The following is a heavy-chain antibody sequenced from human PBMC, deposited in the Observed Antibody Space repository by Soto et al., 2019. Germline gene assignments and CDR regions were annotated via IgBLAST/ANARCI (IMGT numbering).Heavy chain of an antibody. CDR2: INPNSGGT. Sequence: GASVKVSCKASGYTFTGYYMHWVRQAPGQGLEWMGWINPNSGGTNYAQKFQGWVTMTRDTSISTAYMELSRLRSDDTAVYYCARGIAAAGTHSKPYYYYKDVWGKGTTVTVSS. V-gene: IGHV1-2*04. D-gene: IGHD6-13*01. J-gene: IGHJ6*03. CDR1: GYTFTGYY. CDR3: ARGIAAAGTHSKPYYYYKDV.